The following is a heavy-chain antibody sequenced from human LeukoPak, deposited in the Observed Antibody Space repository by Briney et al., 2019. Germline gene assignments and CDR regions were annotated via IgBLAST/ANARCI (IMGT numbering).Heavy chain of an antibody. Sequence: GGSLRLSCAASGFTFDDYAMHWVRQAPGKGLEWVSGISWNSGSIGYADSVKGRFTISRDNAKNSLYLQMNSLRVEDTAVYYCVRDWGGPDDYWGQGTLVTVSS. CDR3: VRDWGGPDDY. V-gene: IGHV3-9*01. CDR1: GFTFDDYA. CDR2: ISWNSGSI. J-gene: IGHJ4*02. D-gene: IGHD3-16*01.